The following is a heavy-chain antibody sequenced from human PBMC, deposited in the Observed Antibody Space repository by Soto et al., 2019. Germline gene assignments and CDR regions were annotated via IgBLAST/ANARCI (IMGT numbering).Heavy chain of an antibody. CDR3: GGSTSSAGTLCY. CDR2: INSDESST. D-gene: IGHD1-1*01. V-gene: IGHV3-74*01. CDR1: GMTFSNYW. Sequence: EVPLVDSGGVLVQPGGSLRLSCVVSGMTFSNYWMHWVRQAPGKGLVWVSRINSDESSTTYADSVKGRFTISRHNSKNTLYLQMNSLRAEDTAVYYCGGSTSSAGTLCYWGQGTLVTVSS. J-gene: IGHJ4*02.